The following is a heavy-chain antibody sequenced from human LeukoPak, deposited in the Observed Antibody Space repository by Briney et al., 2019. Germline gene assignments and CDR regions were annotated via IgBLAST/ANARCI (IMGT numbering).Heavy chain of an antibody. Sequence: SETLSLTCAVYGGSFSGYYWSWIRQPPGKGLEWIGEINHSGSTNYNPSLKSRVTISVETSKNQFSLKLSSVTAADTAVYYCASSSWYVSADYWGQGTLVTVSS. D-gene: IGHD6-13*01. J-gene: IGHJ4*02. CDR3: ASSSWYVSADY. V-gene: IGHV4-34*01. CDR2: INHSGST. CDR1: GGSFSGYY.